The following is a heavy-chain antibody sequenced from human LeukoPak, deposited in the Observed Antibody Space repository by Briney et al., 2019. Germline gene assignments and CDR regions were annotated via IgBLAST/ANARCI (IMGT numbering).Heavy chain of an antibody. Sequence: GGSLRLSCAASGFTFSSYAMHWVRQAPGKGLEGVAVISYDGSNKYYADSVKGRFTISRDNSKNTLYLQMNSLRAEDTAVYYCARSWFGEYGGGAFDIWGQGTMVTVSS. D-gene: IGHD3-10*01. V-gene: IGHV3-30*04. CDR2: ISYDGSNK. CDR3: ARSWFGEYGGGAFDI. CDR1: GFTFSSYA. J-gene: IGHJ3*02.